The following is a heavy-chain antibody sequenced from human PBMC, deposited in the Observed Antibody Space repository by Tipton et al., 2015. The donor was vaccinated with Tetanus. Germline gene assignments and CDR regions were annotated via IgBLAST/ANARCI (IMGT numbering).Heavy chain of an antibody. V-gene: IGHV1-8*01. CDR2: MNPNSGNT. Sequence: QLVQSGAEVKKPGASVKVSCKASGYTFTSYDINWVRQATGQGLEWMGWMNPNSGNTGNAQKFQGRDTMTRNTSISTAYMELSSLRSEDTAVCYCARGGNYYGWESLHDDWGQGTLVAVSA. CDR3: ARGGNYYGWESLHDD. D-gene: IGHD3-10*01. CDR1: GYTFTSYD. J-gene: IGHJ4*02.